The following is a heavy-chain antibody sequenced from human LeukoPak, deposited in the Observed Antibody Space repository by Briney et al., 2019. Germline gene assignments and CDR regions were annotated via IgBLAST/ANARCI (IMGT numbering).Heavy chain of an antibody. CDR3: ARSYSFDY. J-gene: IGHJ4*02. Sequence: PGGSLRLSCAASGFTFSSYAMNWVRQAPGKGLEWISYIRSTSSTIYHADSVKGRFTISRDNAKNSLYLQMNSLRDEDTAVYYCARSYSFDYWGQGTLVTVSS. CDR1: GFTFSSYA. V-gene: IGHV3-48*02. D-gene: IGHD2-21*01. CDR2: IRSTSSTI.